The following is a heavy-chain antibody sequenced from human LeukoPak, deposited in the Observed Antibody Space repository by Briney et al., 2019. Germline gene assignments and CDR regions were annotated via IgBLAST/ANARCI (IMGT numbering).Heavy chain of an antibody. Sequence: GRSLRLSCAASGFTFSSYGMHWVRQAPGKGLEWMAVVSDDGSNKYYEDSVRGRFTISRDNSKNTLYLQMSSLRDEDTAVYYCAKPRLRGGYLFDYWGQGTLAAVSS. V-gene: IGHV3-30*18. CDR1: GFTFSSYG. D-gene: IGHD5-12*01. CDR3: AKPRLRGGYLFDY. CDR2: VSDDGSNK. J-gene: IGHJ4*02.